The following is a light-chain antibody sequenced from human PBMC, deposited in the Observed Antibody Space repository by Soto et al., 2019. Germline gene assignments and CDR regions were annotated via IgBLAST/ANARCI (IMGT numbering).Light chain of an antibody. V-gene: IGLV1-44*01. CDR2: GNS. CDR3: AAWDDGLFV. CDR1: SPNFGKSI. Sequence: QSVLTQPPSASGTPGQRVTISCSGSSPNFGKSIVSWYQHLPGRAPKVLIYGNSQRPLGVPVRFSGSKSATSASLAISGLLSEDEADYYCAAWDDGLFVFGTGTKVTVL. J-gene: IGLJ1*01.